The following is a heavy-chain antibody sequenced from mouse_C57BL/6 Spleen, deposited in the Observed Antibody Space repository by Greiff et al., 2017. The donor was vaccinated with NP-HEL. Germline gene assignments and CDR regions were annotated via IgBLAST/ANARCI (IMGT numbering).Heavy chain of an antibody. J-gene: IGHJ2*01. Sequence: QVQLQQSGPELVKPGASVKISCKASGYAFSSSWMNWVKQRPGKGLEWIGRIYPGDGDTNYNGKFKGKAILTADKSSSTAYMQLSSLTSEDSAVYFCARTYYDYDGYYFDYWGQGTTLTVSS. V-gene: IGHV1-82*01. D-gene: IGHD2-4*01. CDR3: ARTYYDYDGYYFDY. CDR1: GYAFSSSW. CDR2: IYPGDGDT.